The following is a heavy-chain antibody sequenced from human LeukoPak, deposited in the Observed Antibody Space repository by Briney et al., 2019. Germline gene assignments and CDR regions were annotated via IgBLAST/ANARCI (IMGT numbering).Heavy chain of an antibody. CDR3: ARTATSDQGGY. D-gene: IGHD2-21*02. CDR2: IYPGDSDT. CDR1: GYSFASFW. J-gene: IGHJ4*02. Sequence: GESLKISCNDSGYSFASFWIGLVRPMPTKGLEWVGIIYPGDSDTRYSPSFQGQVTISADKSISTAYLQWSSLKAADSAIYYCARTATSDQGGYWGQGTLVTVSS. V-gene: IGHV5-51*01.